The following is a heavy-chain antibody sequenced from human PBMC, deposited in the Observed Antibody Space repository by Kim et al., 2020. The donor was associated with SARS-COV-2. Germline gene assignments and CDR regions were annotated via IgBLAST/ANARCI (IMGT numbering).Heavy chain of an antibody. Sequence: GGSLRLSCTTSGFTFTSHCMSWVRQAPGKGLEWVSRIDGGGGTTYYADSVKGRFSISRDDSKNTLYLQMSGLRADDTAAYYCVKGGFGRSWDYLGQ. D-gene: IGHD1-26*01. CDR3: VKGGFGRSWDY. CDR1: GFTFTSHC. V-gene: IGHV3-23*01. J-gene: IGHJ4*02. CDR2: IDGGGGTT.